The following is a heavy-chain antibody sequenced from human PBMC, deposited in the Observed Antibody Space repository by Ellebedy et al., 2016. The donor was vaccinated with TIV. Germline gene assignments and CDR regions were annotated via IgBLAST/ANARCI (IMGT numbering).Heavy chain of an antibody. CDR2: IFYTGTT. J-gene: IGHJ4*02. CDR3: ARCGSGRYYNVPFDY. D-gene: IGHD3-10*01. CDR1: GGSISSSNYY. V-gene: IGHV4-39*01. Sequence: SETLSLXXPVSGGSISSSNYYWGWIRQPPGKGLEWIGTIFYTGTTYYNPSLKSRVTISVDTSKNEFSLKLSSVTAADTAVYYCARCGSGRYYNVPFDYWGQGTLVTVSS.